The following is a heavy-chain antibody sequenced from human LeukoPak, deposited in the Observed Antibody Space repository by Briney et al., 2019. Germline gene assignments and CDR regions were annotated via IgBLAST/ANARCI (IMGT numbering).Heavy chain of an antibody. V-gene: IGHV4-38-2*02. CDR3: ARHPLAAAGHFDY. J-gene: IGHJ4*02. CDR1: GYSISSGYY. D-gene: IGHD6-13*01. Sequence: PSETLSLTCTVSGYSISSGYYWGWIRQPPGKGLEWIGSIYHSGSTSYNQSLKSRVTISVDTSKNQFSLKLSSVTAADTAVYYCARHPLAAAGHFDYWGQGTLVTVSS. CDR2: IYHSGST.